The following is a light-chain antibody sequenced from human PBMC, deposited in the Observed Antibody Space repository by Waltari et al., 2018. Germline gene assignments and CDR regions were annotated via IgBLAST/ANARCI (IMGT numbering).Light chain of an antibody. Sequence: FMLTQPHSVSESPGKTVTISCTASSGRLATNYFHWYQQRPGSAPTTVIYDDRQRPSGVPDRFSGSIDDFSNSASLTISELQTEDEADYYCQSYYNRSLVFGGGTRLTVL. CDR1: SGRLATNY. CDR2: DDR. CDR3: QSYYNRSLV. V-gene: IGLV6-57*02. J-gene: IGLJ2*01.